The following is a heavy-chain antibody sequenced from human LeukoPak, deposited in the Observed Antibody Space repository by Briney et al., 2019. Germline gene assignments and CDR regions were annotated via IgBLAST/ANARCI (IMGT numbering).Heavy chain of an antibody. V-gene: IGHV4-61*01. J-gene: IGHJ4*02. CDR3: ARAGYYYGSGSYLY. Sequence: PAETLSLTCTVSGGSVSSCIYYWSWLRQPPGKRLEGIGDIYYSGSTNYNPALKSRGTRSVDTSKKQFSLKLSSVTAADTAVYYCARAGYYYGSGSYLYWGQGTLVTVSS. CDR2: IYYSGST. CDR1: GGSVSSCIYY. D-gene: IGHD3-10*01.